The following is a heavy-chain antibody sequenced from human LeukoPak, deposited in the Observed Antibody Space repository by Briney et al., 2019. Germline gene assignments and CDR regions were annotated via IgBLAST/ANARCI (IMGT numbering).Heavy chain of an antibody. Sequence: SSETLSLTCTVSGYSISSGHYWGWIRQPPGKGLEWIGSIYHSGSTYYNPSLKSRVTISIDTSKNQFSLKLSSVTAADTAVYYCATGGHSYGYWNGFDPWGQGTLVTVSS. CDR1: GYSISSGHY. CDR2: IYHSGST. V-gene: IGHV4-38-2*02. D-gene: IGHD5-18*01. J-gene: IGHJ5*02. CDR3: ATGGHSYGYWNGFDP.